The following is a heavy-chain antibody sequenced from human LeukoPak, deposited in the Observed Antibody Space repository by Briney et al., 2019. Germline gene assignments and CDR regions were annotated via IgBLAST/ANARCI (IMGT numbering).Heavy chain of an antibody. J-gene: IGHJ4*02. CDR1: GFIFYNNT. CDR3: AYCSSITCYAGAYFFHY. Sequence: GGSLCLYCAASGFIFYNNTRSWHRQAQGKGLVWVSAIEDRGGSTYYADSVKGRFTISRDNSKNTLYLQMNTLRAEDTAVYHCAYCSSITCYAGAYFFHYWGQGTLVTVSS. CDR2: IEDRGGST. V-gene: IGHV3-23*01. D-gene: IGHD2-2*01.